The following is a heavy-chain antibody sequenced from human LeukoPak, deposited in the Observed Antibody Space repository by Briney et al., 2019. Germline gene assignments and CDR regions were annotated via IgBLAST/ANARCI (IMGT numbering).Heavy chain of an antibody. V-gene: IGHV3-7*01. J-gene: IGHJ4*02. Sequence: GGSLRLSCAASGFTFSRHWMSWVRQAPGKGLERVAHMNQDGSAIYSVDSVKGRFTISRDNDKNSLYLQMNGLTVADTAVYYCARTVPGYPDDYFDYWGQGTLVTVSS. CDR2: MNQDGSAI. D-gene: IGHD6-19*01. CDR1: GFTFSRHW. CDR3: ARTVPGYPDDYFDY.